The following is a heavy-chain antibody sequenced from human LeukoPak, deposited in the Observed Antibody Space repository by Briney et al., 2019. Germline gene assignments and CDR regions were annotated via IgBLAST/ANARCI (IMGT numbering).Heavy chain of an antibody. CDR1: GGSFSGYY. J-gene: IGHJ4*02. V-gene: IGHV4-34*01. D-gene: IGHD5-24*01. CDR2: INHCGST. CDR3: ARVGGDGYNPGYFDY. Sequence: SETLSLTCAVYGGSFSGYYWSWIRQPPGKGLEWIGEINHCGSTNYNPSLKSRVTISVDTSKNQFSLKLSSVTAADTAVYYCARVGGDGYNPGYFDYWGQGTLVTVSS.